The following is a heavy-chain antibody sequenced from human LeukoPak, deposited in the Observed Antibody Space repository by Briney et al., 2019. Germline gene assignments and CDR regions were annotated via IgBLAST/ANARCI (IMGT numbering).Heavy chain of an antibody. Sequence: ASVKVSCKASGGIFNSYDINWVRQAPGQRLEWMGWINAGNGNTKYSQKFQGRVTITRDTSASTAYMELSSLRSEDTAVYYCARDYYGSGSYPRFDYWGQGTLVTVSS. V-gene: IGHV1-3*01. J-gene: IGHJ4*02. CDR3: ARDYYGSGSYPRFDY. CDR1: GGIFNSYD. D-gene: IGHD3-10*01. CDR2: INAGNGNT.